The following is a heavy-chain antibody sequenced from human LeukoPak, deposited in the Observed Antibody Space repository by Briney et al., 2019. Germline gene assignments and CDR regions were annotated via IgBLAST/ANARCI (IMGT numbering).Heavy chain of an antibody. J-gene: IGHJ4*02. D-gene: IGHD5-18*01. CDR1: GFTFSSYS. V-gene: IGHV3-48*02. CDR2: ISSSSSTI. Sequence: GGSLRLSCAASGFTFSSYSMNWVRQAPGKGMEWVSYISSSSSTIYYADSVKGRFTISRDNAKNSLYLQMNSLRDEDTAVYYCARDSYGYWGETAPFDYWGQGTLVTVSS. CDR3: ARDSYGYWGETAPFDY.